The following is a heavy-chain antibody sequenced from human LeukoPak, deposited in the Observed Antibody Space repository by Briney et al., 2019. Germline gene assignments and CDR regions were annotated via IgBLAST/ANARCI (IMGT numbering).Heavy chain of an antibody. V-gene: IGHV1-18*01. CDR2: ISAYNGNT. CDR1: GYTFTSYG. Sequence: ASVKVSCKASGYTFTSYGISWVRQAHGQGLEWMGWISAYNGNTNYAQKLQGRVTMTTDTSTSTAYMELRSLRPDDTAVYYCARDALGYCSSTSCSPRSVNWFDPWGQGTLVTVSS. CDR3: ARDALGYCSSTSCSPRSVNWFDP. J-gene: IGHJ5*02. D-gene: IGHD2-2*01.